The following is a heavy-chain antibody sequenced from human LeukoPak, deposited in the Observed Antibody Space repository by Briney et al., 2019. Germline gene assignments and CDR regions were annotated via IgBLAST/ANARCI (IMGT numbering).Heavy chain of an antibody. CDR1: GGTFSSDG. Sequence: SVNVSCKASGGTFSSDGISWVRQAPGQGLEWIGRIITFFGATTYARKLQGRVTMSADKSTNTTYMELKNLRYDDTAEYFCARDLGPETSGYLERSYMDVWGKGTTVTVSS. V-gene: IGHV1-69*06. CDR3: ARDLGPETSGYLERSYMDV. CDR2: IITFFGAT. J-gene: IGHJ6*03. D-gene: IGHD3-22*01.